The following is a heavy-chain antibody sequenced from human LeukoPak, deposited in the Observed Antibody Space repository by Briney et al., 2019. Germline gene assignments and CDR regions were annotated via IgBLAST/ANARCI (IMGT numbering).Heavy chain of an antibody. Sequence: ASVKVSCKASGYTFTGYYMHWVRQAPGQGLEWMGWINPNSGGTNYAQKFQGRVTMTRDTSISTAYMELSRLRSDDTAVYYCARASSGWNYYFDYWGQGTLVTVSS. D-gene: IGHD6-19*01. CDR1: GYTFTGYY. CDR3: ARASSGWNYYFDY. CDR2: INPNSGGT. J-gene: IGHJ4*02. V-gene: IGHV1-2*02.